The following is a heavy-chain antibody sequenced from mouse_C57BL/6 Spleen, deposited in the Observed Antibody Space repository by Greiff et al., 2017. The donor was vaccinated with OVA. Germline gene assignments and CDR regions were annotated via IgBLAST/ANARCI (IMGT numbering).Heavy chain of an antibody. V-gene: IGHV2-2*01. CDR2: IWSGGST. CDR3: ARSGYGSSYVWYFDV. J-gene: IGHJ1*03. CDR1: GFSLTSYG. D-gene: IGHD1-1*01. Sequence: VMLVESGPGLVQPSQSLSITCTVSGFSLTSYGVHWVRQSPGKGLEWLGVIWSGGSTDYNAAFISRLSISKDNSKSQVFFKMNSLQADDTAIYYCARSGYGSSYVWYFDVWGTGTTVTVSS.